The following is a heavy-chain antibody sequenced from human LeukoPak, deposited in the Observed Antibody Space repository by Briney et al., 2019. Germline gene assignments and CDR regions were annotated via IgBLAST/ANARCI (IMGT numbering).Heavy chain of an antibody. D-gene: IGHD6-19*01. J-gene: IGHJ4*02. CDR3: ARASEAGLLSY. V-gene: IGHV4-34*01. CDR2: INHSGST. CDR1: GGSFSGYY. Sequence: PSETLSLTCAVYGGSFSGYYWSWVRQPPGKGLEWIGEINHSGSTNYNPSLKSRVTIIVDTSKKQFSLKLRSMTAADTAVYYCARASEAGLLSYWGQGTLVTVSS.